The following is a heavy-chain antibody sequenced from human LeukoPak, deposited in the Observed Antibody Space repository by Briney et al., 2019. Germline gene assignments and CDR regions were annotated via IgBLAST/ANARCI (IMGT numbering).Heavy chain of an antibody. Sequence: ASVKVSCKASGYTFNTYGMNWVRQAPGQGLEWMGWINTNTGNPTYAQGFTGRFVFSLDTSVSTAYLQISSLKAEDTAVYYCARGLKGSGSFGVDWFDPWGQGTLVTVSS. D-gene: IGHD2-15*01. CDR2: INTNTGNP. V-gene: IGHV7-4-1*02. J-gene: IGHJ5*02. CDR1: GYTFNTYG. CDR3: ARGLKGSGSFGVDWFDP.